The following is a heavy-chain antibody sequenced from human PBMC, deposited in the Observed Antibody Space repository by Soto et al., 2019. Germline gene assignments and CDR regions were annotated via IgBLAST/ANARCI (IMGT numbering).Heavy chain of an antibody. CDR3: AREVVPAAIHNYYYYYGMDV. J-gene: IGHJ6*02. Sequence: GGSLRLSCAASGFTFSSYAMHRVRQAPGKGLEWVAVISYDGSNKYYADSVKGRFTISRDNSKNTLYLQMNSLRAEDTAVYYCAREVVPAAIHNYYYYYGMDVWGQGTTVTVSS. D-gene: IGHD2-2*01. CDR1: GFTFSSYA. CDR2: ISYDGSNK. V-gene: IGHV3-30-3*01.